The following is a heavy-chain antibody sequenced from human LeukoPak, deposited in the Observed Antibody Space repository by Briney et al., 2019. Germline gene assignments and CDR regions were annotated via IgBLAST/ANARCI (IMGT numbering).Heavy chain of an antibody. CDR3: AKLGRAQVGAFDY. CDR1: GFTFSSYA. CDR2: ISGSGGST. V-gene: IGHV3-23*01. J-gene: IGHJ4*02. Sequence: GGSLRLACAAAGFTFSSYAMSWVRQAQGKVLEWVSAISGSGGSTYYADSVKGRFTISRDNSKNTLYLQMNSLRAEDTAVYYCAKLGRAQVGAFDYWGQGNLVTVSS. D-gene: IGHD1-26*01.